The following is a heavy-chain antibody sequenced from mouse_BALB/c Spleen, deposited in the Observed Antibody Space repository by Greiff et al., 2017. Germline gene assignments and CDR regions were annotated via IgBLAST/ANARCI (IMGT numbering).Heavy chain of an antibody. J-gene: IGHJ3*01. CDR2: ISYDGSN. V-gene: IGHV3-6*02. CDR3: ARDRDASWFAY. Sequence: ESGPGLVKPSQSLSLTCSVTGYSITSGYYWNWIRQFPGNKLEWMGYISYDGSNNYNPSLKNRISITRDTSKNQFFLKLNSVTTEDTATYYCARDRDASWFAYWGQGTLVTVSA. CDR1: GYSITSGYY. D-gene: IGHD3-1*01.